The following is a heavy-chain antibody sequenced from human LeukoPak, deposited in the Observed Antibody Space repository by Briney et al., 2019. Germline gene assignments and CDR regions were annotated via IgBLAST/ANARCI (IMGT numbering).Heavy chain of an antibody. CDR2: ITGSGGNT. CDR3: ATRPASETYFGVFDY. D-gene: IGHD1-26*01. CDR1: GLTFSNHA. V-gene: IGHV3-23*01. J-gene: IGHJ4*02. Sequence: GGSLRLSCAASGLTFSNHAMTWVRQSPGRGLEWVSGITGSGGNTYYAESVKGRFTISRDNSRNTLYLQMNSLRAEDAALYYCATRPASETYFGVFDYWGLGTLVTVSS.